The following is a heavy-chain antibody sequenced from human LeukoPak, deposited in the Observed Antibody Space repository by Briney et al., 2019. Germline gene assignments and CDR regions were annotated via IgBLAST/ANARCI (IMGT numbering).Heavy chain of an antibody. J-gene: IGHJ6*02. CDR1: GNYW. CDR3: ARDSSPSYYDFWSGYFGYYGMDV. CDR2: INSDGSWT. V-gene: IGHV3-74*01. D-gene: IGHD3-3*01. Sequence: PGGSLKLSCAASGNYWMHWVRQAPGKGLVWVSHINSDGSWTSYADSVKGRFTISRDNSKNTLYLQMNSLRAEDTAVYYCARDSSPSYYDFWSGYFGYYGMDVWGQGTTVTVSS.